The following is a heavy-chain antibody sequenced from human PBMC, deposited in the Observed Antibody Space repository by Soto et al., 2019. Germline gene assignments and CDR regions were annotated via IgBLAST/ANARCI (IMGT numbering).Heavy chain of an antibody. CDR2: ISAYNGNT. CDR1: GYTFTNYG. CDR3: ARDPLIAATDMAGSRFDP. D-gene: IGHD6-13*01. Sequence: QVQLVQSGAEVKKPGASVKVSCKASGYTFTNYGINWVRQAPGQGLEWMGWISAYNGNTNYAQNLQGRVTMTTDTSTSTAYMELRSLRSDDTAVYYCARDPLIAATDMAGSRFDPWGQGALVTVSS. V-gene: IGHV1-18*01. J-gene: IGHJ5*02.